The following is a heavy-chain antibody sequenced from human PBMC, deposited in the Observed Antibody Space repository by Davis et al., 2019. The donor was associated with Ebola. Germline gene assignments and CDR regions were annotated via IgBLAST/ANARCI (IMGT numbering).Heavy chain of an antibody. Sequence: GESLKISRAASGFSFDDYAMHWVRQGPGEGLVWVSRINRDGSRTNYADSVKGRFTISRDNAKNTLYLQMDSLRAEDTAVYFCVKDQGGNDDYWGRGTLVTVSS. D-gene: IGHD1-1*01. J-gene: IGHJ4*02. CDR1: GFSFDDYA. CDR2: INRDGSRT. CDR3: VKDQGGNDDY. V-gene: IGHV3-74*01.